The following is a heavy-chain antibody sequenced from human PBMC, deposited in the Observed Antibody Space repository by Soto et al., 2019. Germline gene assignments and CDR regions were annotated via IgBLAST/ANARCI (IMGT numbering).Heavy chain of an antibody. CDR3: AKFKGGVNDGLDI. CDR1: GFTFRNYA. V-gene: IGHV3-23*01. D-gene: IGHD6-25*01. CDR2: ISSSGDNT. J-gene: IGHJ3*02. Sequence: EVQLLESGGGLVQPGGSLRLSCAASGFTFRNYAMTWVRQAPGKGLEWVSGISSSGDNTYYPCSVRGRFTISRDNSKDTLFPQMSSLRAEDTATYYCAKFKGGVNDGLDIWGQGTMVTVSS.